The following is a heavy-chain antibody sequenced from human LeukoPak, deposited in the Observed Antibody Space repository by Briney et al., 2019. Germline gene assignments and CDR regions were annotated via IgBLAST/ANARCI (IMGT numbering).Heavy chain of an antibody. V-gene: IGHV1-69*05. CDR1: GGTFSSYA. J-gene: IGHJ6*03. Sequence: GASVKVSCKASGGTFSSYAISWVRQAPGRGLEWMGGIIPIFGTANFAQNFQGRVTITTDESTSTAYMELSSLRSEDTAVYYCATGSYQNGNYYYMDVWGKGTTVTVSS. CDR2: IIPIFGTA. CDR3: ATGSYQNGNYYYMDV. D-gene: IGHD1-14*01.